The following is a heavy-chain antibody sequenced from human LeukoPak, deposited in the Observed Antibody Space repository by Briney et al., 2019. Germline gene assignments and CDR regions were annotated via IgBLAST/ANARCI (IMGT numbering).Heavy chain of an antibody. CDR3: ARSYCGGDCYWTIDY. D-gene: IGHD2-21*02. CDR1: GYTFTCYY. Sequence: ASVKVSFKGSGYTFTCYYMHWVRQARGQGLTWVGWINPNTGVKNYAQNFQGRVTMTRATSINTAYMELDRLTSDDTAIYYCARSYCGGDCYWTIDYWGQGTLVTVSS. V-gene: IGHV1-2*02. CDR2: INPNTGVK. J-gene: IGHJ4*02.